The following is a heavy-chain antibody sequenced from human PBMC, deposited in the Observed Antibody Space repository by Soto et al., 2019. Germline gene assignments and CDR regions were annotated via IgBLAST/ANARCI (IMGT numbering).Heavy chain of an antibody. D-gene: IGHD1-26*01. V-gene: IGHV3-13*01. Sequence: GGSLRLSCAASGFTFSSYDMHWVRQATGKGLEWVSAIGTAGDTYYPGSVKGRFTISRENAKNSLYLQMNSLRAGDTAVYYCARGRLWVGLSPRCYMDVWGKGTTVTVS. CDR2: IGTAGDT. CDR3: ARGRLWVGLSPRCYMDV. J-gene: IGHJ6*03. CDR1: GFTFSSYD.